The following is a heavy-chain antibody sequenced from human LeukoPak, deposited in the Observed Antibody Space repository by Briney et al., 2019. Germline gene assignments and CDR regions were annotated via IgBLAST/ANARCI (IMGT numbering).Heavy chain of an antibody. Sequence: PGGSLRLSCAASGFTFDDYAMHWVRQAPGKGLEWVSLISGDGGSTYYADSVKGRFTIPRDNSKNSLYLQMNSLRTEDTALYYCAKDMWRFGELDYDYWGQGTLVTVSS. V-gene: IGHV3-43*02. CDR3: AKDMWRFGELDYDY. CDR2: ISGDGGST. CDR1: GFTFDDYA. D-gene: IGHD3-10*01. J-gene: IGHJ4*02.